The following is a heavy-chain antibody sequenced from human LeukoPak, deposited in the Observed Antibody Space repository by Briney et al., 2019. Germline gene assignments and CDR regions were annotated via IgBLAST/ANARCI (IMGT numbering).Heavy chain of an antibody. J-gene: IGHJ3*02. CDR3: ASNIVVVPAAAYDDAFDI. CDR1: GYTFTSYA. V-gene: IGHV1-3*01. CDR2: INAGNGNT. D-gene: IGHD2-2*01. Sequence: ASVKVSCKASGYTFTSYAMHWVRQAPGQRLEWMGWINAGNGNTKYSQKFQGRVTITRDTSASTAYMELSSLRSEDTAVYYCASNIVVVPAAAYDDAFDIWGQGTMVTVSS.